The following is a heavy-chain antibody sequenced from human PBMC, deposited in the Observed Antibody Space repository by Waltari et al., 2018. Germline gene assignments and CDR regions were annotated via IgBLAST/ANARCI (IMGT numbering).Heavy chain of an antibody. J-gene: IGHJ4*02. V-gene: IGHV4-38-2*01. CDR3: ASAAIYDYIWGSYRSHYFDY. D-gene: IGHD3-16*02. CDR1: GYSISSGYY. CDR2: IYHSGST. Sequence: QVQLQESGPGLVKPSETLSLTCAVSGYSISSGYYWGWIRQPPGKGLEWSGSIYHSGSTYSHPSLKSRVTLSVDTSKTQFSLKLSSVTAADTAVYYCASAAIYDYIWGSYRSHYFDYWGQGTLVTVSS.